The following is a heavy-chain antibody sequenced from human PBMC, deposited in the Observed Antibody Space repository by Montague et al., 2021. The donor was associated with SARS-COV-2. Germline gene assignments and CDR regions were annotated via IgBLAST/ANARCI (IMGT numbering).Heavy chain of an antibody. CDR1: GGSISSGGYY. CDR2: IYYSGST. Sequence: SETLSLTCTVSGGSISSGGYYWDWIRQPPGMGLGWIGTIYYSGSTDYNPSLKSRVTISVDTSRNQFSLKVSSVTAADTAVYYCATTGGPTTVAGPFDYWGQGTPVTVSS. D-gene: IGHD6-19*01. J-gene: IGHJ4*02. V-gene: IGHV4-39*01. CDR3: ATTGGPTTVAGPFDY.